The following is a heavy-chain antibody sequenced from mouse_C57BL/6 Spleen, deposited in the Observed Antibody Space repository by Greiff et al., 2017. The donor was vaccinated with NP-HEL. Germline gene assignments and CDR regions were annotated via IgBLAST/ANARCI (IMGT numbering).Heavy chain of an antibody. D-gene: IGHD2-1*01. V-gene: IGHV1-75*01. J-gene: IGHJ4*01. Sequence: ESGPELVKPGASVKISCKASGYTFTDYYINWVKQRPGQGLEWIGWIFPGSGSTYYNEKFKGKATLTVDKSSSTAYMLLSSLTSEDSAVYFCARSDGNYEDAMDYWGQGTSVTVSS. CDR3: ARSDGNYEDAMDY. CDR2: IFPGSGST. CDR1: GYTFTDYY.